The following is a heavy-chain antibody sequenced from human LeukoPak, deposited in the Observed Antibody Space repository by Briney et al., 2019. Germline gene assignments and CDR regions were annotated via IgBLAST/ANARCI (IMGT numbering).Heavy chain of an antibody. J-gene: IGHJ4*02. V-gene: IGHV3-23*01. CDR1: GFIVSHNY. D-gene: IGHD3-3*01. Sequence: GGSLRLSCAASGFIVSHNYMTWVRQAPGKGLEWVSAISGNGYSTYYADSVKGRFTISRDNSKNTLYLQMDSLRAEDTAVYYCAKGLTSGSDYWGQGTLVTASS. CDR3: AKGLTSGSDY. CDR2: ISGNGYST.